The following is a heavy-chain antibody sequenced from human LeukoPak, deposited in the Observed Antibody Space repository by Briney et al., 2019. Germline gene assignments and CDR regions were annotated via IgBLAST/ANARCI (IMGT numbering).Heavy chain of an antibody. J-gene: IGHJ3*02. Sequence: PSETLSLTCTVSGGSINSDYWSWIRQPPGKGLEWIGYIYYSGSTNYNPSLQSRVTISVDTSKTQFSLKLSSVTAADTAVYYCVREVRDYYILIGDRDDAFAIWGQGTKVTVSS. CDR3: VREVRDYYILIGDRDDAFAI. V-gene: IGHV4-59*01. CDR2: IYYSGST. CDR1: GGSINSDY. D-gene: IGHD3-9*01.